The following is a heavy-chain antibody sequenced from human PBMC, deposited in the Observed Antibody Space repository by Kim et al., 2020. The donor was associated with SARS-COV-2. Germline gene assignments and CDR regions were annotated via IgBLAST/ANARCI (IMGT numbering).Heavy chain of an antibody. D-gene: IGHD7-27*01. CDR3: ARDLGYYYGMDV. Sequence: EKAVSGKNRITITADTSKNQFPLQLNAVTPEDTAVYYCARDLGYYYGMDVWGQGTTVTVSS. J-gene: IGHJ6*02. V-gene: IGHV6-1*01.